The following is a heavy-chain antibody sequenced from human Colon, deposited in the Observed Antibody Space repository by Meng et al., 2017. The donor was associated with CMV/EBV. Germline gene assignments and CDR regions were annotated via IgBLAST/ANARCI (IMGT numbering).Heavy chain of an antibody. Sequence: ASVKVSCKASGYTFTTHDVNWVRQATGQGLEWMGWMNPNSGDTGFAQKFQGRVTMTRDTSTSTAYLELSSLRSEDTAVYYCARDHCSSTSCYWPYYYYYGMDVWGQGTTVTVSS. J-gene: IGHJ6*02. CDR2: MNPNSGDT. V-gene: IGHV1-8*02. CDR3: ARDHCSSTSCYWPYYYYYGMDV. D-gene: IGHD2-2*01. CDR1: GYTFTTHD.